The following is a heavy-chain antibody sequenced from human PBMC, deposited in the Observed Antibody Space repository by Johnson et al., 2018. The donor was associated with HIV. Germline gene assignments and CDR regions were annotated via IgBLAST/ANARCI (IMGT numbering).Heavy chain of an antibody. CDR1: GFTFSSYA. D-gene: IGHD4-17*01. J-gene: IGHJ3*02. Sequence: VQLVESGGGLVQPGGSLRLSCAASGFTFSSYAMHWVRQAPGKGLEYVSAIRSNGGSTYYANAVKGRFTISRDNSKNTLYLQMGSLRAEYMAVYYCARESTATRGDAFDIWGQGTMVTVSS. CDR2: IRSNGGST. V-gene: IGHV3-64*01. CDR3: ARESTATRGDAFDI.